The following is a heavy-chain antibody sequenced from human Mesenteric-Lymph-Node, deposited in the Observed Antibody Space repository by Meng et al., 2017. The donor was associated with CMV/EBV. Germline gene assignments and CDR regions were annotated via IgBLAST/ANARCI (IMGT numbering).Heavy chain of an antibody. CDR2: ISSSSSYI. D-gene: IGHD2-2*01. J-gene: IGHJ5*02. CDR3: ARATRGYCSSTSCGHWFDP. V-gene: IGHV3-21*01. Sequence: GGSLRLSCAASGFTFSSYSMNWVRQAPGKGLEWVSSISSSSSYIYYADSVKGRFTISRDNAKNPLYLQMNSLRAEDTAVYYCARATRGYCSSTSCGHWFDPWGQGTLVTVSS. CDR1: GFTFSSYS.